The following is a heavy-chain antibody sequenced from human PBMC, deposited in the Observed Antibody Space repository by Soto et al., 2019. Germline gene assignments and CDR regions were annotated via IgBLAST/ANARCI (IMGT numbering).Heavy chain of an antibody. CDR3: AKSRDNDWYFDL. Sequence: EVHLLESGGGLVQPGGSLRLSCAASGFTFSSYAMTWVRQAPGKGLEWVSGISGSGGSTYYADSVKGRFSISSDNSKNTLYLQMNSLRAEDTAVYYCAKSRDNDWYFDLWGRGTLVTVSS. J-gene: IGHJ2*01. V-gene: IGHV3-23*01. D-gene: IGHD1-1*01. CDR2: ISGSGGST. CDR1: GFTFSSYA.